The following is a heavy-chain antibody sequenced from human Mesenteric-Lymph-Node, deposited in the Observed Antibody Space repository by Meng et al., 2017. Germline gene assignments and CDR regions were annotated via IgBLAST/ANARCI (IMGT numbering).Heavy chain of an antibody. CDR1: GFTFSSYD. CDR2: IGTAGDT. V-gene: IGHV3-13*01. CDR3: AREQWLVRNFDY. J-gene: IGHJ4*02. D-gene: IGHD6-19*01. Sequence: GESLKISCAASGFTFSSYDMHWVRQATGKGLEWVSAIGTAGDTYYPGSVKGRFTISRENAKNSLYLQMNSLRAEDTAVYYCAREQWLVRNFDYWGQGTLVTVSS.